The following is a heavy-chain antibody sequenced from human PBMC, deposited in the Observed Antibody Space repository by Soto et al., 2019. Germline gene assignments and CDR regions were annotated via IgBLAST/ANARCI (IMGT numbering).Heavy chain of an antibody. CDR3: ARDSGAKLSSS. CDR1: GGTFSSYA. D-gene: IGHD6-13*01. J-gene: IGHJ4*02. Sequence: ASVKVSCKASGGTFSSYAISWVRQAPGQGLEWMGGIIPIFGTANYAQKFQGRVTITADKSTSTAYMELSSLKSQDTALYYCARDSGAKLSSSWGQGTLVTSPQ. CDR2: IIPIFGTA. V-gene: IGHV1-69*06.